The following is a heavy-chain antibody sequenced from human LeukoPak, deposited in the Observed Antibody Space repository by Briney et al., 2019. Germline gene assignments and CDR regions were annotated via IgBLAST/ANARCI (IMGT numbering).Heavy chain of an antibody. Sequence: GESLKISCKGSVHSFTSYWISWVRQMPGKGLEWMGRIDPSDSYTNYSPSFQGHVTISADKSISTAYLQWSSLKASDTAMYYCAIREIWSGYYSSFDPWGQGTLVTVSS. CDR3: AIREIWSGYYSSFDP. V-gene: IGHV5-10-1*01. CDR2: IDPSDSYT. J-gene: IGHJ5*02. CDR1: VHSFTSYW. D-gene: IGHD3-3*01.